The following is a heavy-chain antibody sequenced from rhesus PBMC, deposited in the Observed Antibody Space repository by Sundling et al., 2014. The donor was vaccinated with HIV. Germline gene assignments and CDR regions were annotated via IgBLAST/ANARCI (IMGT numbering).Heavy chain of an antibody. CDR3: ASEIFTSNAFDF. CDR2: LYGRGGNS. D-gene: IGHD2-27*01. V-gene: IGHV4-165*01. J-gene: IGHJ3*01. CDR1: GGAITGYY. Sequence: QVQLQESGPGLVKPSETLALTCAVSGGAITGYYWTWIRQSPGKGLEWIGGLYGRGGNSYLSPSLKSRVTLSIDTSKNQFSLKLNSVTAADTAVYFCASEIFTSNAFDFWGQGLSITVSS.